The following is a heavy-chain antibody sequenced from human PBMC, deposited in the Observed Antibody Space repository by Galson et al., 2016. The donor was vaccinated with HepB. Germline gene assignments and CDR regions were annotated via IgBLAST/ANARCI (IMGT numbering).Heavy chain of an antibody. CDR1: GYTFNNYA. CDR2: INAGNGDT. J-gene: IGHJ4*02. Sequence: SVKVSCKATGYTFNNYAMHWVRQAPGQRPEWMGWINAGNGDTKYSQNFQGRVTITRDTSARTAYMELSSVRSDDTAVYYCARGRSGSHYYDGSAYYFVPDYWGQGSLVTVSS. CDR3: ARGRSGSHYYDGSAYYFVPDY. D-gene: IGHD3-22*01. V-gene: IGHV1-3*01.